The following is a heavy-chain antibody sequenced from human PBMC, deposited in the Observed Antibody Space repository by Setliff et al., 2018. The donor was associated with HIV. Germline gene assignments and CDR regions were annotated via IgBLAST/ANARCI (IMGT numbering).Heavy chain of an antibody. CDR2: IIPIFGTT. D-gene: IGHD4-4*01. CDR1: GGTFSSYP. Sequence: SVKVSCKASGGTFSSYPISWVRQAPGQGLEWMGGIIPIFGTTHYAQKFQGRVTVTADESTSTAYMELSSLRSEDTAVYYCAMSMTTYPVSRAFDIWGQGTMVTVSS. J-gene: IGHJ3*02. CDR3: AMSMTTYPVSRAFDI. V-gene: IGHV1-69*13.